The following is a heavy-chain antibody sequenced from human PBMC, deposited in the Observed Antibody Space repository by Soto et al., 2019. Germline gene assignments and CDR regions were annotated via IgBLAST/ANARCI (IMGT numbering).Heavy chain of an antibody. D-gene: IGHD3-10*01. J-gene: IGHJ6*02. CDR3: AKIGTYLRMDV. Sequence: EVQLVESGGGLVQLGGSLRLSCAVSGFTFSSYSMNWVRQAPGKGLEWVSYISSGSGTTYYADSVKGRFSISRDNANNSLYLQMNSLRVEDTAVYYCAKIGTYLRMDVWGQGTKVTVSS. CDR2: ISSGSGTT. CDR1: GFTFSSYS. V-gene: IGHV3-48*01.